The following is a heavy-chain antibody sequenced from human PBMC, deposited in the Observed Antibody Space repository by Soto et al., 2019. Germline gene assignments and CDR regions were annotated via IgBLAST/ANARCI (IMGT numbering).Heavy chain of an antibody. CDR3: ARGNYYDSSGYGVDY. CDR1: GGSFSGYY. V-gene: IGHV4-34*01. J-gene: IGHJ4*02. CDR2: INHSGST. Sequence: QVQLQQWGAGLLKPSETLSLTCAVYGGSFSGYYWSWIRQPPGKGLEWIGEINHSGSTNYNPSLKSRVTISVDTSKNQFSLKLSSVIAADTAVYYCARGNYYDSSGYGVDYWGQGTLVTVSS. D-gene: IGHD3-22*01.